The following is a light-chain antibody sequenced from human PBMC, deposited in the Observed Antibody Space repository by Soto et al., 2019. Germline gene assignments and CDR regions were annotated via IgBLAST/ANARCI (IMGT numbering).Light chain of an antibody. J-gene: IGLJ1*01. CDR1: SSDVGYSNY. V-gene: IGLV2-14*01. Sequence: QSALTQPASVSGSPGQSITMSCTGTSSDVGYSNYVSWYQQLPGKAPKLMIYDVSGRPSGVSNRFSGSKSGSTASLTISGLQAEDEADYYCSSYTGSSLYVFGTGTKVTVL. CDR2: DVS. CDR3: SSYTGSSLYV.